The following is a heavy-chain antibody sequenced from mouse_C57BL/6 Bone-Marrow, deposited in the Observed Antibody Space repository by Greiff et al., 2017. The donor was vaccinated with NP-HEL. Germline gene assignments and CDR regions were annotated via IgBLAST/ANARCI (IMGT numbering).Heavy chain of an antibody. J-gene: IGHJ1*03. CDR1: GFTFSDAW. CDR2: IRNKANNHAT. V-gene: IGHV6-6*01. D-gene: IGHD1-1*01. Sequence: EVKVEESGGGLVQPGGSMKLSCAASGFTFSDAWMDWVRQSPEKGLEWVAEIRNKANNHATYYAESVKGRFTISRDDSKSSVYLQMNSLRAEDTGIYYCTRSPVYYYGSSHWYFDVWGTGTTVTVSS. CDR3: TRSPVYYYGSSHWYFDV.